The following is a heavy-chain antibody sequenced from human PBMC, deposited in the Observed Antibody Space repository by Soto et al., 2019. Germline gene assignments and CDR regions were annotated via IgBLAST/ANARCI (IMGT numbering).Heavy chain of an antibody. CDR2: IIPILGIA. J-gene: IGHJ3*02. CDR1: GGTFSSYT. Sequence: QVQLVQSGAEVKKPGSSVQVSCKASGGTFSSYTISWVRQAPGQGLEWMGRIIPILGIANYAQKFQGRVTINADKSTSTAYIELSSLGSEDTAVYYCACTRDAFDIWGQGTMVTVSS. D-gene: IGHD2-2*01. CDR3: ACTRDAFDI. V-gene: IGHV1-69*02.